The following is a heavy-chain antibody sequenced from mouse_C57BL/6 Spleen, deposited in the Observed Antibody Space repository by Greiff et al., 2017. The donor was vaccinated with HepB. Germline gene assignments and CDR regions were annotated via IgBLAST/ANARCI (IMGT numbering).Heavy chain of an antibody. CDR3: ARNLDGYDEDAMDY. CDR1: GFSFTSYA. D-gene: IGHD2-2*01. Sequence: QVQLKQSGPGLVAPSQRLSITCTVSGFSFTSYAISWVRQPPGKGLEWLGVIWTGGGTNYNSALKSRLSISKDNSKSQVFLKMNSLQTDDTARYYCARNLDGYDEDAMDYWGQGTSVTVSS. CDR2: IWTGGGT. J-gene: IGHJ4*01. V-gene: IGHV2-9-1*01.